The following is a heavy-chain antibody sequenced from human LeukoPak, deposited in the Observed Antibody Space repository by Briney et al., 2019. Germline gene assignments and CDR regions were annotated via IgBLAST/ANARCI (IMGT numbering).Heavy chain of an antibody. CDR1: GFTFSNAW. CDR3: TTLLLWFGFDY. D-gene: IGHD3-10*01. Sequence: SGGSLRLSCAASGFTFSNAWMSWGRQAPGKGLEWVGRMRSKTDGGTIDYAAPVKGRFTISRDDSKNTLHPQMNSLKTEDTGVYYCTTLLLWFGFDYWGQGSPVTVSS. CDR2: MRSKTDGGTI. J-gene: IGHJ4*02. V-gene: IGHV3-15*01.